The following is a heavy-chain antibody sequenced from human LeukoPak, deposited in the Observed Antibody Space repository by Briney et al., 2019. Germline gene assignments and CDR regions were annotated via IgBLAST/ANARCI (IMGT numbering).Heavy chain of an antibody. Sequence: HPGGSLRLSCAASGFTFSSYWMHWVRQAPGEGLVWVSRINSDGSSTSYADSVKGRFTISRDNAKNTLYLQMNSLRAEDTAVYYCARGRMEHSYGVGNWFDPWGQGTLVTVSS. CDR2: INSDGSST. D-gene: IGHD5-18*01. J-gene: IGHJ5*02. V-gene: IGHV3-74*01. CDR3: ARGRMEHSYGVGNWFDP. CDR1: GFTFSSYW.